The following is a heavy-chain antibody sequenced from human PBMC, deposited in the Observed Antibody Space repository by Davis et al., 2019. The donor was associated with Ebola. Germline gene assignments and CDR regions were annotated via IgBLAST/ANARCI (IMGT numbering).Heavy chain of an antibody. J-gene: IGHJ6*02. CDR1: GGSISSYY. CDR2: IYYSGST. CDR3: ARVIETYYYGMDV. D-gene: IGHD3-22*01. V-gene: IGHV4-59*12. Sequence: PSETLSLTCTVSGGSISSYYWSWIRQPPGKGLEWIGYIYYSGSTNYNPSLKSRVTISVDTSKNQFSLKLSSVTAADTAVYYCARVIETYYYGMDVWGQGTTVTVSS.